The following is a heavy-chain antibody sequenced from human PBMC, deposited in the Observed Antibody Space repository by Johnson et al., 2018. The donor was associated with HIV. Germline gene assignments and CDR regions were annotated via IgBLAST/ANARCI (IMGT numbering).Heavy chain of an antibody. Sequence: VQLVESGGGVVQPGRSLRLSCAASGFIFSDYYMSWIRQAPGKGLEWFSYISSSGSTIYYADSVKGRFTISRDNAKNSLYLQMNSLRAEDTAVYYCARDQDWGYYDTTAFDIWGQGTMVTVSS. D-gene: IGHD3-16*01. CDR1: GFIFSDYY. V-gene: IGHV3-11*04. CDR2: ISSSGSTI. J-gene: IGHJ3*02. CDR3: ARDQDWGYYDTTAFDI.